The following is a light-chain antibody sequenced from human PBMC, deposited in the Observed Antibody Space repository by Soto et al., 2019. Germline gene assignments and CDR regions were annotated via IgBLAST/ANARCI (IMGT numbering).Light chain of an antibody. CDR1: SWHSSYA. CDR2: LNSDGSH. V-gene: IGLV4-69*01. Sequence: QPVLTQSPSSSASLGASVKLTCTLSSWHSSYAIAWHQQQPEKGPRYLMKLNSDGSHSKGDGIPDRFSGSSSGAERYLTISSLQSEDDADYYCQTWGSGIHYVFGTGTKLTVL. J-gene: IGLJ1*01. CDR3: QTWGSGIHYV.